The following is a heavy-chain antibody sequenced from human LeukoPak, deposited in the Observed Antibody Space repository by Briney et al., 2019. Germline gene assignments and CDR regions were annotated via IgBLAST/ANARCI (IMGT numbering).Heavy chain of an antibody. D-gene: IGHD4/OR15-4a*01. CDR2: INPNSGGT. CDR1: GYTFTGYY. V-gene: IGHV1-2*02. Sequence: ASVKVSCKASGYTFTGYYMHWVRQAPGQGLEWMGWINPNSGGTNYARKFQGRVTMTRDTSISTAYMELSRLRSDDTAVYYCARVPGDGAHFDYWGQGTLVTVSS. J-gene: IGHJ4*02. CDR3: ARVPGDGAHFDY.